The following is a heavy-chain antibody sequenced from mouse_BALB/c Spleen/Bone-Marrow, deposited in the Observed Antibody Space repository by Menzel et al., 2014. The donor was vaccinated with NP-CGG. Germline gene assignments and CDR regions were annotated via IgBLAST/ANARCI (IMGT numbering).Heavy chain of an antibody. J-gene: IGHJ4*01. Sequence: QVQLQQSGPELVKPGASVKISCKASGYAFSSSWMNWEKQRPGQGLEWIGRTYHGDGDTKYNGKFKGKDTLTADKSSSTAYMQRSSLTSVDSAVYFCSRPLNWDPYAMDYWCQGTSVTVSS. D-gene: IGHD4-1*02. CDR1: GYAFSSSW. CDR2: TYHGDGDT. CDR3: SRPLNWDPYAMDY. V-gene: IGHV1-82*01.